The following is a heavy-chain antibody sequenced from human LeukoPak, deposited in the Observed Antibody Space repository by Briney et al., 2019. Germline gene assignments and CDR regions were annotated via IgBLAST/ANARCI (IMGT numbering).Heavy chain of an antibody. CDR3: ARGRIQLWFADY. CDR1: GDSIITNDFF. CDR2: T. V-gene: IGHV4-39*01. D-gene: IGHD5-18*01. Sequence: SETLSLTCVVSGDSIITNDFFWGWVRQPPGKALEWLGSTYQISPLKSRVTIAVDTSRNEFSLKLSSVTAADTAVYYCARGRIQLWFADYWGQGTLVTVSS. J-gene: IGHJ4*02.